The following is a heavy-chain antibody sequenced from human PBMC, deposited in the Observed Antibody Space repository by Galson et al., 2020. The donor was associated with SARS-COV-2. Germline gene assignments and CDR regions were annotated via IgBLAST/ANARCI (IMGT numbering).Heavy chain of an antibody. J-gene: IGHJ6*02. CDR3: ARDGSYYYDDSGPFYYYGLDV. D-gene: IGHD3-22*01. Sequence: GGSLRLSCAASGFIFSNYPMTWVRQAPGKGLECISSITRGSDNIYYADSVKGRFTISRDNAKNTLYLQVSSLRVEDTAVYYCARDGSYYYDDSGPFYYYGLDVWGQGTTVTVSS. CDR1: GFIFSNYP. V-gene: IGHV3-21*01. CDR2: ITRGSDNI.